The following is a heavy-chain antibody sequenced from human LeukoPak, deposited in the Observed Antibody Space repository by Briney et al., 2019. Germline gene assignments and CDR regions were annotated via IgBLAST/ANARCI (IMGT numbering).Heavy chain of an antibody. D-gene: IGHD6-13*01. CDR3: ASGLYTRGIAAAAAGFFDY. CDR1: GGTFSSYA. V-gene: IGHV1-69*05. CDR2: IIPIFGTA. J-gene: IGHJ4*02. Sequence: SVKVSCKASGGTFSSYAISWVRQAPGQGLEWMGRIIPIFGTANYAQKFQDRHKINTHDSTSTAYMELSSLRSEDTACYYCASGLYTRGIAAAAAGFFDYWGQGTLVTVSS.